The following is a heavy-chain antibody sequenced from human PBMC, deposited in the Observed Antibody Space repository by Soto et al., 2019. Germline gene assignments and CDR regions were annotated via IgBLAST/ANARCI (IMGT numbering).Heavy chain of an antibody. V-gene: IGHV4-39*01. CDR3: ARPVLSAKNRDDAFDI. D-gene: IGHD3-16*01. CDR2: IYYSGST. J-gene: IGHJ3*02. CDR1: GGSISSSSYY. Sequence: QLQLQESGPGLVKPSETLSLTCTVSGGSISSSSYYWGWIRQPPGKGLEWIGSIYYSGSTYYNPSLKSRVTITVDTSKNQFSLKLSSVTAADTAVYYCARPVLSAKNRDDAFDIWGQGTMVTVS.